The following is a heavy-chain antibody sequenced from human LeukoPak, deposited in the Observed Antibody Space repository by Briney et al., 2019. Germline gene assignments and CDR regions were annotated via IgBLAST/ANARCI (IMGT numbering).Heavy chain of an antibody. D-gene: IGHD3-10*01. V-gene: IGHV3-23*01. CDR2: LTGSGGSP. CDR1: GFSLKSCA. Sequence: PVGSLRVSCAASGFSLKSCAMTPVRQAPGKGLERGSALTGSGGSPYYTDSVKGRFTISRDGSKNTLFLEMNSLRAEDAAVYYCARYPTYYYHCPNLGIDYWGQGTLVIVSS. J-gene: IGHJ4*02. CDR3: ARYPTYYYHCPNLGIDY.